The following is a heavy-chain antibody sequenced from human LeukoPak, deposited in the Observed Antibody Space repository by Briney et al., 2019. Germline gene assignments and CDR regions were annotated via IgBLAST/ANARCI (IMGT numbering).Heavy chain of an antibody. J-gene: IGHJ4*02. D-gene: IGHD3-10*01. CDR3: AKDRYGSGTYQDY. CDR2: ISYDGSNK. CDR1: GFTFSSYG. Sequence: GGSLRLSCAASGFTFSSYGMHWVRQAPGKGLEWVAVISYDGSNKYYADSVKGRFTISRDNSKNTLYLQMNSLRAEDMAVYYCAKDRYGSGTYQDYWGQGTLATVSS. V-gene: IGHV3-30*18.